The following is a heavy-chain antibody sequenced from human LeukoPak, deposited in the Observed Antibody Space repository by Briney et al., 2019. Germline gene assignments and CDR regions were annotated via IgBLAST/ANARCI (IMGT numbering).Heavy chain of an antibody. CDR3: ARKDNYGGNSPHAFDI. CDR1: GYSISSGYY. V-gene: IGHV4-38-2*02. Sequence: PSETLSLTCTVSGYSISSGYYWGWIRQPPGKGLEWIGSIYHSGSTYYNPSLKSRVTISVDTSKNQFSLKLSSVTAADTAVYYCARKDNYGGNSPHAFDIWGQGTMVTVSS. CDR2: IYHSGST. J-gene: IGHJ3*02. D-gene: IGHD4-23*01.